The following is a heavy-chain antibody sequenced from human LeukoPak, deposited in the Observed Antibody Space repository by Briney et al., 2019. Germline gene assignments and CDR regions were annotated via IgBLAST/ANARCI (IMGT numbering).Heavy chain of an antibody. V-gene: IGHV4-4*02. CDR1: GGSISSSNW. D-gene: IGHD3-22*01. CDR3: ARERVDYYDSSGYYGGFDP. Sequence: PSETLSLTCAVSGGSISSSNWWSWVRQPPGKGLEWIGEIYHSGSTNYNPSLESRVTISVDKSKNQFSLKLSSVTAADTAVYYCARERVDYYDSSGYYGGFDPWGQGTLVTVSS. CDR2: IYHSGST. J-gene: IGHJ5*02.